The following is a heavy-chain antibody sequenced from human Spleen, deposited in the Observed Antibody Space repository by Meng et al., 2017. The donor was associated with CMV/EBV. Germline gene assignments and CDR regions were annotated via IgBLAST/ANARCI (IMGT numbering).Heavy chain of an antibody. Sequence: SETLSLTCAVSGGSIDSGSHFWGWVRQPPGKGLEWIGSAFYSGITYYNPSLKSRVTISVDTSKNQFSLKLSSVTAADTAVCYCARWGIGTDWYAIDYWGQGTLVTVSS. CDR3: ARWGIGTDWYAIDY. CDR1: GGSIDSGSHF. V-gene: IGHV4-39*07. J-gene: IGHJ4*02. CDR2: AFYSGIT. D-gene: IGHD3-9*01.